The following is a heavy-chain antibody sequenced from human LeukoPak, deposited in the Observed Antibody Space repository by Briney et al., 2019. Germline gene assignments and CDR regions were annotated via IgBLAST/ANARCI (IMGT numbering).Heavy chain of an antibody. CDR3: AKDSAVAVAGFYYYYGMDV. D-gene: IGHD6-19*01. CDR1: GFTFSSYG. V-gene: IGHV3-30*02. Sequence: GGSLRLSCAASGFTFSSYGMHWVRQAPGKGLEWVAVIWYDGSNKYYADSVKGRFTISRDNSKNTLYLQMNSLRAEDTAVYYCAKDSAVAVAGFYYYYGMDVWGQGTTVTVSS. CDR2: IWYDGSNK. J-gene: IGHJ6*02.